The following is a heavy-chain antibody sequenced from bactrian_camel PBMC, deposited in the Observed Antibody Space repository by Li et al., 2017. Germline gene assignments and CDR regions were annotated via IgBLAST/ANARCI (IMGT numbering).Heavy chain of an antibody. CDR2: IAPSTGST. Sequence: HVQLVESGGGSVQAGGSLRLSCAASGSGYISGTYCLGWFRQVPGKEREGVAAIAPSTGSTYYDDSIKGRFTVSHVNSNNTLHLQMNSLKPVDTAVYYCAADLGWCGSAPLQREFRNWGQGTQVTVS. CDR1: GSGYISGTYC. J-gene: IGHJ4*01. V-gene: IGHV3S1*01. D-gene: IGHD6*01. CDR3: AADLGWCGSAPLQREFRN.